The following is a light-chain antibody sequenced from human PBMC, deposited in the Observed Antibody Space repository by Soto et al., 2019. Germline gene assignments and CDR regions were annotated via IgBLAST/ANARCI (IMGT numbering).Light chain of an antibody. Sequence: QSALTQPRSVSGSPGQSVTISCTGTSSDVGGYNYVSWYQQHPGKAPKLMIYEVSKRPSGVPDRFSGSKSGNTASLTISGLQAEDEADYYCCSYAGSYVVFGGGTKLTVL. CDR1: SSDVGGYNY. CDR3: CSYAGSYVV. V-gene: IGLV2-11*01. CDR2: EVS. J-gene: IGLJ2*01.